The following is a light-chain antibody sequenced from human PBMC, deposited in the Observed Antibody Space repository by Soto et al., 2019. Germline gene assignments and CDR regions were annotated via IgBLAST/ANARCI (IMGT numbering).Light chain of an antibody. CDR2: STN. J-gene: IGLJ2*01. Sequence: QSVLTQPPSASGTPGQRVTISCSGSSSNIGSNTVNWYQQLPGTAPKLLIYSTNQRPSGVPDRFSGSKSVTSASLAIRGLRSEDEADFYCAAWDDSLNGVLFGGGTKLTVL. CDR3: AAWDDSLNGVL. CDR1: SSNIGSNT. V-gene: IGLV1-44*01.